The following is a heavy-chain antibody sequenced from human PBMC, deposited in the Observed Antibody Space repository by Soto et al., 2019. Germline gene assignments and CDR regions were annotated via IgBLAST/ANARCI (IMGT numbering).Heavy chain of an antibody. CDR1: GYTFTSYG. CDR2: ISAYNGNT. D-gene: IGHD3-10*01. V-gene: IGHV1-18*01. J-gene: IGHJ6*03. CDR3: ARDMGNGESPYYYYYRAF. Sequence: ASVKVSCKASGYTFTSYGISWVRQAPGQGLEWMGWISAYNGNTNYAQKLQGRVTMTTDTSTSTAYMELRSLRSDDTAVYYCARDMGNGESPYYYYYRAFGGKGTTVTVSS.